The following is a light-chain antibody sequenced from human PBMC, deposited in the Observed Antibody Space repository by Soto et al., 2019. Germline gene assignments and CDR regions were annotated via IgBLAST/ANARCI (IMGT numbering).Light chain of an antibody. Sequence: EVVLTQSPATLSVSPGEGASLSCRASQNVGTSLAWYQHKPGQAPRLLIYGASTRAAGLPARFSGSASMTDYTLTITSLQSEDSALYYCQQYTNWPPFTFGQGTRLESK. CDR2: GAS. CDR3: QQYTNWPPFT. J-gene: IGKJ2*01. CDR1: QNVGTS. V-gene: IGKV3-15*01.